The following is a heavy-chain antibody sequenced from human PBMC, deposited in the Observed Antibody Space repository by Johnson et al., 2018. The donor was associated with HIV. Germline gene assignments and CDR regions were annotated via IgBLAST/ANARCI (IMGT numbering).Heavy chain of an antibody. J-gene: IGHJ3*02. V-gene: IGHV3-9*01. Sequence: VQLVESGGGLVQPGRSLRLSCAASGFTFDDYAMHWVRQAPGKGLEWVSGISWNSGSIGYADSVKGRFTISRDNAKNSLYLQMNSLRAEDTAVYYCAVSGVIVVGENAFDIWGQGTMVTVSS. CDR3: AVSGVIVVGENAFDI. D-gene: IGHD2-15*01. CDR1: GFTFDDYA. CDR2: ISWNSGSI.